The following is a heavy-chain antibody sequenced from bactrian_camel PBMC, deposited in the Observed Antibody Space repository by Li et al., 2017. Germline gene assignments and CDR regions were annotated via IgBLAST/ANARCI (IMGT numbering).Heavy chain of an antibody. CDR2: IYTAGGST. D-gene: IGHD4*01. Sequence: VQLVESGGGSVEAGGSLTLSCAASTYTYRRNCMGWFRQAPGKEREEVAGIYTAGGSTRYPDSVKGRFAMSQDNAKNTVYLQMSSLKPDDTAMYYCAVDFYAPLQCSPTRLDEFRFWGQGTQVTVS. V-gene: IGHV3S40*01. CDR3: AVDFYAPLQCSPTRLDEFRF. J-gene: IGHJ4*01. CDR1: TYTYRRNC.